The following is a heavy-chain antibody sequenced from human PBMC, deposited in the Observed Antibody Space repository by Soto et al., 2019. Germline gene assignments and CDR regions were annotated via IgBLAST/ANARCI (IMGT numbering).Heavy chain of an antibody. V-gene: IGHV3-74*01. J-gene: IGHJ3*02. CDR2: INSDGSST. CDR1: GFTFSSYW. Sequence: EVQLVESGGGLVQPGGSLRLSCAASGFTFSSYWMHWVRQAPGKGLVWVSRINSDGSSTSYADSVKGRFTISRDNAKNTLYLQMNSLRAEDTAVYYCARGGWEGYSNYGGAFDIWGQGTMVTVSS. CDR3: ARGGWEGYSNYGGAFDI. D-gene: IGHD4-4*01.